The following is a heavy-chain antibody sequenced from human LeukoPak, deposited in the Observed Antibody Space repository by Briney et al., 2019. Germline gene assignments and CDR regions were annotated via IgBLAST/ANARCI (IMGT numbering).Heavy chain of an antibody. CDR3: ARGDPGSTWSCFDN. V-gene: IGHV3-48*04. Sequence: GGSLRLSCAASGFTFSSYTMNWVRQAPGRGLERVAYIRSSGSAMNYADAVKGRFIISRDNAQNSLFLQMNSLRAEDTGVHYCARGDPGSTWSCFDNWGLGTLVTVSP. J-gene: IGHJ4*02. D-gene: IGHD6-13*01. CDR1: GFTFSSYT. CDR2: IRSSGSAM.